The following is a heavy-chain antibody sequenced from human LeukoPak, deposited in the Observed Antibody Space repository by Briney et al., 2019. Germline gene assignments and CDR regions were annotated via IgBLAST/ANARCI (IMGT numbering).Heavy chain of an antibody. CDR3: AGIYCSSTSCNWFDP. V-gene: IGHV1-18*01. Sequence: ASVTVSCKASGYTFTSYGISWVRQAPGQGLEWMGWISAYNGNTNYAQKLQGRVTMTTDTSTSTAYMELRSLRSDDTAVYYCAGIYCSSTSCNWFDPWGQGTLVTVSS. CDR2: ISAYNGNT. D-gene: IGHD2-2*01. J-gene: IGHJ5*02. CDR1: GYTFTSYG.